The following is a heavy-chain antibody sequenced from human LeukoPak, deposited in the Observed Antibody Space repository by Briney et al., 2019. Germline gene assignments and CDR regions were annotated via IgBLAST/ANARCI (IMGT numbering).Heavy chain of an antibody. CDR3: AKADGKIVVVPAAIRD. CDR2: ISGSGGST. J-gene: IGHJ4*02. CDR1: GFTFSSYA. D-gene: IGHD2-2*01. Sequence: PGGSLRLSCAASGFTFSSYAMSWVRQAPGKGLEWVSAISGSGGSTYYADSVKGRFTISRDNSKNTLYLQMNSLRAEDTAVYYCAKADGKIVVVPAAIRDWGQGTLVTVSS. V-gene: IGHV3-23*01.